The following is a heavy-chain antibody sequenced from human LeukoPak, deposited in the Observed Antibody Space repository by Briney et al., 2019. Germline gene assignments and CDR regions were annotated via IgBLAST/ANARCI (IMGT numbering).Heavy chain of an antibody. CDR3: AKDYNYGYGYYFDY. V-gene: IGHV3-30*18. CDR2: ISYDGSNK. D-gene: IGHD3-10*01. J-gene: IGHJ4*02. Sequence: HAGGSLRLSCAASGFTFSSYGMQWVRQAPGRGLEWVSVISYDGSNKYYADSVKGRFTISRDNSKNTLYLQMNSLRAEDTAVYYCAKDYNYGYGYYFDYWGQGTRVTVSS. CDR1: GFTFSSYG.